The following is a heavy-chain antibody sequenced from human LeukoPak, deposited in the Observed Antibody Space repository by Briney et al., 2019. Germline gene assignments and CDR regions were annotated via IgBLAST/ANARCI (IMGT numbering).Heavy chain of an antibody. Sequence: GGSLRLSCAASGFTFSSYWMSWVRQAPGKGLEWVANIKQDGSEKYYVDSVKGRFTFSRDNAKNSLYLQMNSLRAEDTAVYYCARGWLGSSSEGFGYWGQGTLVTVSS. CDR2: IKQDGSEK. D-gene: IGHD6-6*01. V-gene: IGHV3-7*01. CDR3: ARGWLGSSSEGFGY. J-gene: IGHJ4*02. CDR1: GFTFSSYW.